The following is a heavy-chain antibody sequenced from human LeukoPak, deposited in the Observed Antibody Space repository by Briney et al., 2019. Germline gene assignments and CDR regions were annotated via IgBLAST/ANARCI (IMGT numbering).Heavy chain of an antibody. CDR3: ATDGAKEVPAAKSGMDV. J-gene: IGHJ6*02. V-gene: IGHV1-24*01. Sequence: ASVTVSFTGSGYTLTKLTIHWVRHAQGKGHEWKGGFDPEDGETIYAQKFQGRVAMTEDTSTDAADMELSSLGSDDTAVYYCATDGAKEVPAAKSGMDVWGRGTGVSVSS. D-gene: IGHD2-2*01. CDR2: FDPEDGET. CDR1: GYTLTKLT.